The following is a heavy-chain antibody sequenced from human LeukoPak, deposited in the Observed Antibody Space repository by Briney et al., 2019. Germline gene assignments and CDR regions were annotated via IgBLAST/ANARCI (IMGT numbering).Heavy chain of an antibody. CDR1: GGSISSYY. Sequence: PSETLSLTCTVSGGSISSYYWSWIRQPPGKGLEWIGDIYYSGSTNYNPSLKSRVTISVDTSKNQFSLKLSSVTAADTAVYYCARGTYGSGSYLPSDYFDYWGQGTLVTVSS. V-gene: IGHV4-59*01. CDR3: ARGTYGSGSYLPSDYFDY. D-gene: IGHD3-10*01. J-gene: IGHJ4*02. CDR2: IYYSGST.